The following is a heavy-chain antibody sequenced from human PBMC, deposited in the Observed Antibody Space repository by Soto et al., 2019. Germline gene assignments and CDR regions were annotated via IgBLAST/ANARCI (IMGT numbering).Heavy chain of an antibody. Sequence: ASVKVSCKASGYTFTSYAMHWVRQAPGQRLEWMGWINAGNGNTKYSQKFQGRVTITRDTSASTAYMELSSLRSEDTAVYYCARTKILYSSGWYIGYWGQGTLVTVSS. CDR3: ARTKILYSSGWYIGY. V-gene: IGHV1-3*01. D-gene: IGHD6-19*01. CDR1: GYTFTSYA. CDR2: INAGNGNT. J-gene: IGHJ4*02.